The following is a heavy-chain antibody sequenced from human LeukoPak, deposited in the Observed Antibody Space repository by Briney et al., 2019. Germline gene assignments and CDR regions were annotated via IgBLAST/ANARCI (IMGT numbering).Heavy chain of an antibody. J-gene: IGHJ6*02. CDR1: GGSFSGYY. V-gene: IGHV4-34*01. D-gene: IGHD2-8*01. CDR3: ARAPYCTKGVCILTNYYGMDV. Sequence: PSETLSLTCAVYGGSFSGYYWSWIRQPPGKGLEWIGEINHSGSTNYNPSLKSRVTISVDTSKNQFSLKLSSVTAADTAVYYCARAPYCTKGVCILTNYYGMDVWGQGTTVTVSS. CDR2: INHSGST.